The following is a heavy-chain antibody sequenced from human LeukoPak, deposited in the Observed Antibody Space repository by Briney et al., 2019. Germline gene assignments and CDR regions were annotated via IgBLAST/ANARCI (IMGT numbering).Heavy chain of an antibody. CDR1: GFTFDDYG. D-gene: IGHD6-6*01. V-gene: IGHV3-9*01. Sequence: GGSLRLSCAASGFTFDDYGMDWVRQAPGKGLEWVSGISWNSGSIGYADSVKGRFTISRDNAKNSLYLQMNSLRPEDTALYYCAKGRRSRVSSSTDYWGQGTLVTVSS. CDR2: ISWNSGSI. CDR3: AKGRRSRVSSSTDY. J-gene: IGHJ4*02.